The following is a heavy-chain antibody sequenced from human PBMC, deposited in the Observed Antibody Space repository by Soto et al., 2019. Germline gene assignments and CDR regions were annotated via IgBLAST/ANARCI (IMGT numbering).Heavy chain of an antibody. Sequence: PGGSLRLSCAASGFTFSSYDMHWVRQATGKGLEWVSAIGTAGDTYYPGSVKGRFTISRENDKYSLYLQMNSLRAEDTAVYYCARGGEQQAPDGTPYYYYGMDVWGQGTTVTVSS. CDR1: GFTFSSYD. V-gene: IGHV3-13*01. CDR2: IGTAGDT. J-gene: IGHJ6*02. CDR3: ARGGEQQAPDGTPYYYYGMDV. D-gene: IGHD6-13*01.